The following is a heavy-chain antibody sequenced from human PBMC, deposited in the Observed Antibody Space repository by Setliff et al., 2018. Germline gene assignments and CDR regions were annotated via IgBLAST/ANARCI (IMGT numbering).Heavy chain of an antibody. V-gene: IGHV3-48*03. Sequence: GGSLRLSCAASGFTFSSYEMNWVRQAPGKGLEWVSYISSSGSTIYYADSVKGRFTISRDNAKNSLYLQMNSLRAEDTAVYYCASLDYVWGSYKTDAFDIWGQGTMVTVSS. CDR2: ISSSGSTI. D-gene: IGHD3-16*01. J-gene: IGHJ3*02. CDR1: GFTFSSYE. CDR3: ASLDYVWGSYKTDAFDI.